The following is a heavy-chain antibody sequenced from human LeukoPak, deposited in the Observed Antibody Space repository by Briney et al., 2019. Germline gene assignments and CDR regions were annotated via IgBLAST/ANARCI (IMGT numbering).Heavy chain of an antibody. D-gene: IGHD5-12*01. J-gene: IGHJ4*02. CDR1: GGSFSGYY. CDR2: INHSGST. CDR3: ARSLLGFVDYDY. V-gene: IGHV4-34*01. Sequence: SETLSLTCAVYGGSFSGYYWSWIRQPPGKGLEWIGEINHSGSTNYNPSLKSRVTISVDTSKNQFSLKLSSVTAADTAVYCCARSLLGFVDYDYWGQGTLVTVSS.